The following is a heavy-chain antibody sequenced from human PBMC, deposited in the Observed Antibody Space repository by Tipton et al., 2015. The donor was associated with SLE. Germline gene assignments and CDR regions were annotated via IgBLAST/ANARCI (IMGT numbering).Heavy chain of an antibody. CDR1: GGSISSYY. V-gene: IGHV4-59*08. CDR3: ARNEVPAVTGYYYMDV. J-gene: IGHJ6*03. D-gene: IGHD2-2*01. Sequence: TLSLTCTVSGGSISSYYWSWIRQPPGKGLEWIGYIYYSGSTNYNPSLKSRVTISVDTSKNQFSLKLSSVTAADTAVYYCARNEVPAVTGYYYMDVWGKGTTVTVSS. CDR2: IYYSGST.